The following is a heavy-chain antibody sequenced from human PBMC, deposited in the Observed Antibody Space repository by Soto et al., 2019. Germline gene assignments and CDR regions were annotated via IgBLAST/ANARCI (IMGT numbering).Heavy chain of an antibody. D-gene: IGHD1-1*01. J-gene: IGHJ4*02. V-gene: IGHV3-23*01. CDR3: AKGTRHWVYYFDY. CDR1: GFTFSSYA. Sequence: EVQLLEAGGGLVQPGGSLRLSCAASGFTFSSYAMSWVRQAPGKGLEWVSTISDGGTYYADSVKGRFTISRDNSDNTLYLQRNSLRGDDTAVYYCAKGTRHWVYYFDYWGQGTLATVAS. CDR2: ISDGGT.